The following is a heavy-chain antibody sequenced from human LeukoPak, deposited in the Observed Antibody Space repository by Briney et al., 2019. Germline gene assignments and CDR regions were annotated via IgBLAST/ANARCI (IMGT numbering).Heavy chain of an antibody. D-gene: IGHD3-22*01. V-gene: IGHV3-48*03. J-gene: IGHJ4*02. CDR1: GFTFSSYE. Sequence: PGGSPRLSCAASGFTFSSYEMNWVRQAPGKGLEGVSYISSSGSTIYYADSVKGRFTISRDNAKNSLYLQMNSLRAEDTAVYYCARGWLLICHFDYWGQGTLVTVSS. CDR3: ARGWLLICHFDY. CDR2: ISSSGSTI.